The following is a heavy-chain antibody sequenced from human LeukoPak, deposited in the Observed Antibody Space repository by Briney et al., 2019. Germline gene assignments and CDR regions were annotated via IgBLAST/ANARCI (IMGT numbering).Heavy chain of an antibody. CDR1: GYSFTSYW. CDR2: IYPGDSDT. D-gene: IGHD4-17*01. Sequence: GESLKISCQGSGYSFTSYWIGWVRQMPGKGLEWMGIIYPGDSDTRYSPSFQGQVTISADKSISTAYLQWSSLKASDTAMYYCARVISSDYGDYVRVYDYGMDVWGQGTTVTVSS. J-gene: IGHJ6*02. CDR3: ARVISSDYGDYVRVYDYGMDV. V-gene: IGHV5-51*01.